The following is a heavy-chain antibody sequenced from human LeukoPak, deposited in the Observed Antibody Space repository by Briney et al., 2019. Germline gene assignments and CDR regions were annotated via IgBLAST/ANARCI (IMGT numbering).Heavy chain of an antibody. CDR3: ARERTPGSGHGVDY. CDR1: GYTFTSYY. Sequence: GASVKVSCKASGYTFTSYYMHWVRQAPGQGLEWMGWINPNINGTNYAQKFQGRVTMTGDRSISTAYMELSRLRSDDTAVYYCARERTPGSGHGVDYWGQGTVVTVSS. CDR2: INPNINGT. D-gene: IGHD1-26*01. J-gene: IGHJ4*02. V-gene: IGHV1-2*02.